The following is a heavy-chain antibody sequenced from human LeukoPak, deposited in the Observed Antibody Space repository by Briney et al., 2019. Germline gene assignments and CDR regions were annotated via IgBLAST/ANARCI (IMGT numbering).Heavy chain of an antibody. J-gene: IGHJ6*03. V-gene: IGHV4-61*02. Sequence: SETLSLTCTVSGGSISSGSHYWTWIRQPAGKGLEYIGRVYSSGSTDSNPSLRSRLTMSVDTSKNQFSLKLSSVTAADTAVYYCARGGIAPPGYYYYYQMDAWGKGTTVTVSS. CDR1: GGSISSGSHY. D-gene: IGHD6-13*01. CDR3: ARGGIAPPGYYYYYQMDA. CDR2: VYSSGST.